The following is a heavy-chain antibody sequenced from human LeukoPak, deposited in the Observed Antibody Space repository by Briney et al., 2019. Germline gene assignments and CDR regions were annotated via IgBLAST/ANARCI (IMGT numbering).Heavy chain of an antibody. CDR1: GYTFTSYD. Sequence: ASVKVSCKASGYTFTSYDINWVRQATGQGLGWMGWMNPNSGNTGYAQKFQGRVTITRNTSISTAYMELSSLRSEDTAVYYCARALVDGGNSEAFDYWGQGTLVTVSS. J-gene: IGHJ4*02. CDR2: MNPNSGNT. CDR3: ARALVDGGNSEAFDY. D-gene: IGHD4-23*01. V-gene: IGHV1-8*03.